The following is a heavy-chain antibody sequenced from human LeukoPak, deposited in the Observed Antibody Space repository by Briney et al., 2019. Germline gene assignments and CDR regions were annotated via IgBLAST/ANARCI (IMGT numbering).Heavy chain of an antibody. V-gene: IGHV3-30*19. Sequence: SGGSLRLSCAASGFTFSSYGMHWVRQAPGKGLEWVAVISYDASNKHYADSVKGRFTISRDNSKNTLYLQMNSLRAEDTAVYYCARGTGIVVVIMRYWGQGTLVTVSS. J-gene: IGHJ4*02. CDR2: ISYDASNK. CDR1: GFTFSSYG. D-gene: IGHD3-22*01. CDR3: ARGTGIVVVIMRY.